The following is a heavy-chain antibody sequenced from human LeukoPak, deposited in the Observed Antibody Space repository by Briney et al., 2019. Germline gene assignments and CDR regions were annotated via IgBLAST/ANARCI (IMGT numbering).Heavy chain of an antibody. V-gene: IGHV6-1*01. CDR2: TYDRSKWYN. Sequence: SQTLSPTCATSGDTVCSNNAAWNWVRQSPSRGLEWLGRTYDRSKWYNDYAVSVKSRITINPDTSKNQFSLQLNSVTPEDTAVYYCARDPSGRYEGSFDYYYGMDVWGQGTTVTVSS. D-gene: IGHD6-19*01. J-gene: IGHJ6*02. CDR1: GDTVCSNNAA. CDR3: ARDPSGRYEGSFDYYYGMDV.